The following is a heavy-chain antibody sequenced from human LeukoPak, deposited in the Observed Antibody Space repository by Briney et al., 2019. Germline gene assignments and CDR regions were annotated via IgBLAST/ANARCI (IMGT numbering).Heavy chain of an antibody. Sequence: GGSLRLSCAASGFIFSQYSMNWVRQAPGKGLEWVSHIRSSSETFYADSVKGRFTISRDNARNSLYLQMNSLRAEDTAVYYCVRDNPRQQGFAYWGQGTLVTVSS. CDR2: IRSSSET. CDR3: VRDNPRQQGFAY. CDR1: GFIFSQYS. D-gene: IGHD6-13*01. J-gene: IGHJ4*02. V-gene: IGHV3-48*01.